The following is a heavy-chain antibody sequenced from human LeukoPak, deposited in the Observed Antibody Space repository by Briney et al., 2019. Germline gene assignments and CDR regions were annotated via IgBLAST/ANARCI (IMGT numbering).Heavy chain of an antibody. Sequence: GGSLRLSCAASGFTFSSYWMSWVRQAPGKGLEWVSYISSSGSTIYYADSVKGRFTISRDNAKNSLYLQMNSLRAEDTAVYYCAREGYCSSTSCYADYWGQGTLVTVSS. CDR2: ISSSGSTI. V-gene: IGHV3-48*04. J-gene: IGHJ4*02. CDR1: GFTFSSYW. CDR3: AREGYCSSTSCYADY. D-gene: IGHD2-2*01.